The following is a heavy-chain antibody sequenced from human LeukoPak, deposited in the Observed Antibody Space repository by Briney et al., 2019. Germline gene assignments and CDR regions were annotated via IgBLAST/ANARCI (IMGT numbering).Heavy chain of an antibody. D-gene: IGHD1-26*01. CDR1: GGSVSSSSHY. V-gene: IGHV4-39*07. CDR3: AREFTTAWLGDPDS. CDR2: ITYIGST. J-gene: IGHJ4*02. Sequence: PSETLSLTCTVSGGSVSSSSHYCGWIRQPPGKGLEWIGSITYIGSTYYNPSLSSRVTISADTSKNQFSLKLTSVTAADTAVYYCAREFTTAWLGDPDSWGQGTLVTVSS.